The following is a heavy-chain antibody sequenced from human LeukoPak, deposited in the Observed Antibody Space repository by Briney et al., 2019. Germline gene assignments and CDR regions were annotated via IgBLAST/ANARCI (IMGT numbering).Heavy chain of an antibody. CDR1: GFMFTDSW. CDR2: INEDGSDK. V-gene: IGHV3-7*01. D-gene: IGHD4-17*01. J-gene: IGHJ4*02. CDR3: ARDAAYGYDRFDY. Sequence: GGTLRLSCAASGFMFTDSWMAWVRQAPGKGLEWLANINEDGSDKNYVVALKGRFTISRDNAEKSLYLQMNSLTAEDTAIYCCARDAAYGYDRFDYWGQGTQVTASS.